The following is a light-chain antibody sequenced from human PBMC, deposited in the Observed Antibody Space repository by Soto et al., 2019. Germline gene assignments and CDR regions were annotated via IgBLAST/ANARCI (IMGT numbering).Light chain of an antibody. CDR3: QKYDNLPGT. CDR2: GAS. CDR1: QSVSSSY. J-gene: IGKJ1*01. V-gene: IGKV3-20*01. Sequence: EHGSTPYEGKIALSGGEIAPGTCRASQSVSSSYLAWYQQKPGQAPRLLIYGASSRATGIPDRFSGSGSGPDFTLTISSLQSEDLALYYCQKYDNLPGTFGQGTKV.